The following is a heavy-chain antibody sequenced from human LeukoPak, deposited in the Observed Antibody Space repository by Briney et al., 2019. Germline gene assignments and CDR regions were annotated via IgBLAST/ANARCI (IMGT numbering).Heavy chain of an antibody. J-gene: IGHJ6*03. D-gene: IGHD3-22*01. CDR3: ARGGMYDSYYFFYMGV. CDR1: GFTFSGYA. V-gene: IGHV3-30*01. CDR2: ISYDGYNK. Sequence: PGTSLRLSCAASGFTFSGYAVHWVRQAPGKGLQWVAAISYDGYNKYYADSLKGRFTISRENSKNTLWLQMNSLRAEDTAVYYCARGGMYDSYYFFYMGVWGKGTTVTVSS.